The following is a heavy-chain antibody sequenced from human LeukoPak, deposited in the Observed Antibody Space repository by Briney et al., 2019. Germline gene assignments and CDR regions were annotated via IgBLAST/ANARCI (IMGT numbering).Heavy chain of an antibody. D-gene: IGHD2-15*01. Sequence: GESQKISCKGSGYSFTSYWIGWVRQMPGKGLEWMGIIYPGDSDTRYSPSFQGQVTISADKSISTAYLQWSSLKASDTAMYYCARLPVLLAPGDWYFDLWGRGTLVTVSS. J-gene: IGHJ2*01. CDR2: IYPGDSDT. CDR3: ARLPVLLAPGDWYFDL. V-gene: IGHV5-51*01. CDR1: GYSFTSYW.